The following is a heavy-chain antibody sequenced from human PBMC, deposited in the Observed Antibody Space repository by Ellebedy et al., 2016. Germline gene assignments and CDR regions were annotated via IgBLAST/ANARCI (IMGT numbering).Heavy chain of an antibody. D-gene: IGHD4-17*01. V-gene: IGHV3-47*02. Sequence: GESLKISXAASGFAFSSYVLHWVRRAPGKGPEWVSAIGTGGDTYYADSVMGRFTISRDNSRYTLYLQMDSLRAADTAVYYCYYGHYSGFWGQGTLVTVSS. J-gene: IGHJ4*02. CDR2: IGTGGDT. CDR3: YYGHYSGF. CDR1: GFAFSSYV.